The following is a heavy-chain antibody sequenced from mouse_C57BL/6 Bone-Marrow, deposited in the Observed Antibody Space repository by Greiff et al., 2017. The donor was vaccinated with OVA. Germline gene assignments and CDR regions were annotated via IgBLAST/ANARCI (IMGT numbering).Heavy chain of an antibody. V-gene: IGHV14-4*01. CDR3: TSYGNFDY. D-gene: IGHD2-1*01. J-gene: IGHJ2*01. CDR1: GFNIKDDY. Sequence: VQLKESGAELVRPGASVKLSCTASGFNIKDDYMHWVKQRPEQGLEWIGWIDPENGDTEYASKFQGKATITADTSSNTAYLQLSSLTSADTAVYYCTSYGNFDYWGQGATLTVSS. CDR2: IDPENGDT.